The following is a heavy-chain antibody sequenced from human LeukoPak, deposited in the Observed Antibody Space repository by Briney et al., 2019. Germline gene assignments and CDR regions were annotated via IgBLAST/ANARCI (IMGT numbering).Heavy chain of an antibody. D-gene: IGHD2-2*02. CDR1: GGSFSGYY. V-gene: IGHV4-34*01. Sequence: KTSETLSLTCAVYGGSFSGYYWGWIRQPPGKGLEWIGEINHSGSTNYNPSLKSRVTISVDTSKNQFSLKLSSVTAADTAVYYCARGGRNWAAIGAFDIWGQGTMVTVSS. CDR2: INHSGST. CDR3: ARGGRNWAAIGAFDI. J-gene: IGHJ3*02.